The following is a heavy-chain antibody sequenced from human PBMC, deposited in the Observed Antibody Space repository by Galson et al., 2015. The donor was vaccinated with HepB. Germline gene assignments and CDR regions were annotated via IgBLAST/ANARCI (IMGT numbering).Heavy chain of an antibody. V-gene: IGHV3-23*01. Sequence: SLRLSCAASGFTFSSYAMSWVRQAPGKGLEWVSAISGSGGSTYYADSVKGRFTISRDNSKNTLYLQMNSLRAEDTAVYYCANSVGSTSTNYWGQGTLVTVSS. CDR3: ANSVGSTSTNY. CDR1: GFTFSSYA. J-gene: IGHJ4*02. CDR2: ISGSGGST. D-gene: IGHD2-2*01.